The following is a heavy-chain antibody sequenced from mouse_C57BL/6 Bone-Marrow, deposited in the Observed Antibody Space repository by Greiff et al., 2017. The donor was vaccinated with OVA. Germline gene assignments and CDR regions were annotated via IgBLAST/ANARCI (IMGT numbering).Heavy chain of an antibody. CDR2: IYPGSGNT. Sequence: VQLQQSGAELVRPGASVKLSCKASGYTFTDYYINWVKQRPGQGLEWIAMIYPGSGNTYYNAQFKGKATLTAETSSSTAYMQLSSLTSEDSAVYFCARERRLRRNYAMDYWGQGTSVTVSS. V-gene: IGHV1-76*01. J-gene: IGHJ4*01. CDR1: GYTFTDYY. CDR3: ARERRLRRNYAMDY. D-gene: IGHD2-4*01.